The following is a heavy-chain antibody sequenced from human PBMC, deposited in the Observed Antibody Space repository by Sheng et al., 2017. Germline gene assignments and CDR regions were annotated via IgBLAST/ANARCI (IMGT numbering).Heavy chain of an antibody. V-gene: IGHV1-69*10. CDR2: IIPILGIA. J-gene: IGHJ6*03. D-gene: IGHD2-2*02. CDR1: GGTFSSYA. CDR3: ARSGDIVVVPAAIRYYYYMDV. Sequence: QVQLVQSGAEVKKPGSSVKVSCKASGGTFSSYAISWVRQAPGQGLEWMGGIIPILGIANYAQKFQGRVTITADKSTSTAYMELSSLRSEDTAVYYCARSGDIVVVPAAIRYYYYMDVWGQGTTVTVSS.